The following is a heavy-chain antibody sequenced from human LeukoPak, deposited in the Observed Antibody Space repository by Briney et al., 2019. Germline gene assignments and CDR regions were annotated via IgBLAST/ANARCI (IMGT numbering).Heavy chain of an antibody. J-gene: IGHJ4*02. CDR1: GFSFSGSW. D-gene: IGHD3-3*01. CDR3: ARDFD. V-gene: IGHV3-7*05. CDR2: IKQDGSDK. Sequence: GGSLRLSCEASGFSFSGSWMTWVRQAPGKGPEWVANIKQDGSDKYYVDSVKGRFTISRDNAKNSLYLQMNSLRAEDTAVYYCARDFDWGQGTLVTVSS.